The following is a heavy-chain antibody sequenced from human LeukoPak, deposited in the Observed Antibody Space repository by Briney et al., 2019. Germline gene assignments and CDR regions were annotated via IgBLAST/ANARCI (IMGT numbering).Heavy chain of an antibody. CDR2: IYYSGST. V-gene: IGHV4-59*01. J-gene: IGHJ4*02. CDR3: ARQYSSNWYTY. D-gene: IGHD6-13*01. CDR1: GGSISGYY. Sequence: PSETLSLTCTVSGGSISGYYWSWIRQPPGKGLEWIGNIYYSGSTNYNPSLKSRVTISVDTSKNQFSLKLNSVTAADTAVYHCARQYSSNWYTYWGQGTLVTVSS.